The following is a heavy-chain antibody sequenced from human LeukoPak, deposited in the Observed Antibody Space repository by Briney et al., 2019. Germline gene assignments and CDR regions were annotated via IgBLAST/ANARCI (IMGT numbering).Heavy chain of an antibody. D-gene: IGHD3-16*01. CDR3: ARDGGYYYYYGMDV. Sequence: GESLKISCKGSGYSFSNNWIGWVRQMPGKGLEWMGVIYCGDSETRYNPSFQGQVTMSADKSTSTAHLQWSSLKASDTAMYYCARDGGYYYYYGMDVWGQGTTVAVSS. J-gene: IGHJ6*02. V-gene: IGHV5-51*01. CDR2: IYCGDSET. CDR1: GYSFSNNW.